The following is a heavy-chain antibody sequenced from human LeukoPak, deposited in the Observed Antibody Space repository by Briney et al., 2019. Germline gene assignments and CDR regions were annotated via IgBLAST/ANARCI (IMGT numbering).Heavy chain of an antibody. D-gene: IGHD3-16*01. CDR2: IYYTGST. CDR1: GGSISSYY. Sequence: SETLSLTGTVSGGSISSYYWSWIRQPPGKGLECIGYIYYTGSTNYNPSLKSRVTIAVDTSKNQFPLKLTSVTAADTAVYYCARGGGLGWPFFDYWGQGTLVTVSS. CDR3: ARGGGLGWPFFDY. J-gene: IGHJ4*02. V-gene: IGHV4-59*01.